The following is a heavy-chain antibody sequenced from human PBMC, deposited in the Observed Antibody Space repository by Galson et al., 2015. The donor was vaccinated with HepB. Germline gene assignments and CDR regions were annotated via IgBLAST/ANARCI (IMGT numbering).Heavy chain of an antibody. Sequence: SLRLSCAASGFIFSSCAMSWVRQAPGKGLEWVLGISGSGEYTYDPDYVKGRFTIVRDNSKDTLYLQMNSLRAEDTAIYYCAKDLGDHGDFPHDSWGQGTLVTVSS. J-gene: IGHJ4*02. CDR3: AKDLGDHGDFPHDS. CDR1: GFIFSSCA. CDR2: ISGSGEYT. D-gene: IGHD4-17*01. V-gene: IGHV3-23*01.